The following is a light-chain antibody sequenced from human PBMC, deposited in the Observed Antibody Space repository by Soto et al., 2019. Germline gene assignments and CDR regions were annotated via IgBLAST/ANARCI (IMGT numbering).Light chain of an antibody. J-gene: IGKJ4*01. CDR3: MQALHTPLT. CDR1: QSLLHSNGYNY. Sequence: DIVMTQSPLSLPVTPGEPASISCRSSQSLLHSNGYNYLDWFLQNPGQSPQPLIYLGSNRASWVPDRFSGSRSGTDFTLKISRVEAEDVGAYYCMQALHTPLTFGGGTKVEIK. CDR2: LGS. V-gene: IGKV2-28*01.